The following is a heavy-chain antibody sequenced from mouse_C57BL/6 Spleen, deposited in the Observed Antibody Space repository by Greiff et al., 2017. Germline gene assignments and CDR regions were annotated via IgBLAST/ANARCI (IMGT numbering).Heavy chain of an antibody. J-gene: IGHJ4*01. V-gene: IGHV1-82*01. Sequence: VQLQQSGPELVKPGASVKISCKASGYAFSSSWMNWVKQRPGKGLEWIGRIYPGDGSTKYNEKFKGKATLTVDTSSSTAYMELHSLTSEDSAVYFCARRLGWMDYWGQGTSVTVSS. CDR2: IYPGDGST. CDR3: ARRLGWMDY. D-gene: IGHD2-3*01. CDR1: GYAFSSSW.